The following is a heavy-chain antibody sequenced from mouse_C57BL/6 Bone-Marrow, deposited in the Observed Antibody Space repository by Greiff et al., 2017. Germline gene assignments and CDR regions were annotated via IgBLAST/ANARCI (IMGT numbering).Heavy chain of an antibody. CDR3: ASSTIGSWFAY. V-gene: IGHV1-76*01. CDR2: IYPGSGNT. J-gene: IGHJ3*01. CDR1: GYTFTDYY. Sequence: VKLMESGAELVRPGASVKLSCKASGYTFTDYYINWVKQRPGQGLEWIARIYPGSGNTYYNEKFKGKATLTAEKSSSTAYMQLSSLTSEDSAVYLCASSTIGSWFAYWGQGTLVTVAA. D-gene: IGHD2-14*01.